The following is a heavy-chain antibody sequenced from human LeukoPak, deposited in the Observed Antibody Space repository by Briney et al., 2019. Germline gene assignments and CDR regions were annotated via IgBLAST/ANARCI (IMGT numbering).Heavy chain of an antibody. J-gene: IGHJ6*02. CDR2: ISSSGSTI. CDR3: ASTIFGVVPRYYYYYGMDV. V-gene: IGHV3-11*01. D-gene: IGHD3-3*01. CDR1: GFTFSDYY. Sequence: GGSLRLSCAASGFTFSDYYMSWIRQAPGKGLEWVSYISSSGSTIYYADSVKGRFTISRDNAKNSLYLRMNSLRAEDTAVYYCASTIFGVVPRYYYYYGMDVWGQGTTVTVSS.